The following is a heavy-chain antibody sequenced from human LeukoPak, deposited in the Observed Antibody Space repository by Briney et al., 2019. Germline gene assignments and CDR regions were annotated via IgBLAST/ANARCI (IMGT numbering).Heavy chain of an antibody. CDR1: GGSISSGGYY. Sequence: PSQTLSLTCTVSGGSISSGGYYWSWIRQHPGKGLEWIGYIYYSGSTYYSPSLKSRVTISVDTSKNQFSLKLSSVTAADTAVYYCARCGIHYYDRYFDLWGRGTLVTVSS. D-gene: IGHD3-22*01. J-gene: IGHJ2*01. CDR3: ARCGIHYYDRYFDL. CDR2: IYYSGST. V-gene: IGHV4-31*03.